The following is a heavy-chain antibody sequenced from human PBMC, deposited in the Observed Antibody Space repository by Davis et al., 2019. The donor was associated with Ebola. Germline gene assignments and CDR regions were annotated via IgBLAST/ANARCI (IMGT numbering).Heavy chain of an antibody. CDR2: IYYSGST. Sequence: MPSETLSLTCTVSGASITSSNYYWGWIRQPPGKGLEWIGSIYYSGSTYYNPSLKSRVTMSVDTSKNQFTLKLSSVTAADTAVYYCARILRRQQLAHTYYYYYYGMDVWGQGTTVTVSS. CDR1: GASITSSNYY. V-gene: IGHV4-39*01. D-gene: IGHD6-13*01. CDR3: ARILRRQQLAHTYYYYYYGMDV. J-gene: IGHJ6*02.